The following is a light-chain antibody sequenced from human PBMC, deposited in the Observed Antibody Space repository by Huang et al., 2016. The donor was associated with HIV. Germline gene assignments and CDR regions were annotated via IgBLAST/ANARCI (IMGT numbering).Light chain of an antibody. J-gene: IGKJ1*01. V-gene: IGKV1-39*01. CDR1: QNINGY. CDR2: AAS. Sequence: EIQMTQSPSSLSASVGDRVTITCRASQNINGYLNWYQQEPGRAPKLLIYAASGLQSGVPSRFSCSGSGTEFTLTISSLHREDFATYYCQQSFITPQTFGQGTKVEIK. CDR3: QQSFITPQT.